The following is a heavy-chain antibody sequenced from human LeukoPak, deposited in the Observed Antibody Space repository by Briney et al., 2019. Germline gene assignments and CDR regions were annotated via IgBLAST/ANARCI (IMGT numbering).Heavy chain of an antibody. J-gene: IGHJ4*02. Sequence: GGSLRLSCAVSGFTFSNYWMSWVRQAPGKGLEWVAHIKQDESEKYYVDSVKGRFTIFRDNAKNSLYLQMNSLRAEDTAIYYCARDKMVGAGKFDYWGQGTLVTVSS. CDR1: GFTFSNYW. CDR2: IKQDESEK. CDR3: ARDKMVGAGKFDY. V-gene: IGHV3-7*01. D-gene: IGHD1-26*01.